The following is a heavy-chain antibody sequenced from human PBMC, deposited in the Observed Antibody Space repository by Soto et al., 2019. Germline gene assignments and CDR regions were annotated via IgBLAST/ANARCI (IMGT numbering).Heavy chain of an antibody. CDR2: ISSSSSYI. CDR3: ARDNRIAAAGTYYGMDV. D-gene: IGHD6-13*01. CDR1: GFTFSSYS. Sequence: PGGSLRLSCAASGFTFSSYSMNWVRQAPGKGLEWVSSISSSSSYIYYADSVKGRFTISRDNSKNTLYLQMNSLRAEDTSVYYCARDNRIAAAGTYYGMDVWGQGTTVTSP. J-gene: IGHJ6*02. V-gene: IGHV3-21*01.